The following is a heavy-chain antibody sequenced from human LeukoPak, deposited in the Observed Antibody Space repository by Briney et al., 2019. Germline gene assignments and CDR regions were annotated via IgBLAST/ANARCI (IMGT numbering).Heavy chain of an antibody. CDR2: ISSSGSTI. D-gene: IGHD6-13*01. V-gene: IGHV3-11*04. J-gene: IGHJ4*02. Sequence: GGSLRLSCAAPGFTFSDYYMSWIRQAPGKGLEWVSYISSSGSTIYYADSVKGRFTISRDNSKNTLYLQMNSLRAEDTAVYYCASYIVAAGTFSQWGQGTLVTVSS. CDR3: ASYIVAAGTFSQ. CDR1: GFTFSDYY.